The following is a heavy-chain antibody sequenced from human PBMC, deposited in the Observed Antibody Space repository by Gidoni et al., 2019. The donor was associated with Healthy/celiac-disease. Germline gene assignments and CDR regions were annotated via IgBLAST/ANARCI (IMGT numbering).Heavy chain of an antibody. Sequence: EVQLVESGGGLVQPGGSLRLSCAAPGVTFSSYEMNWVRQAPGKGLEWVSYISSSGSTIYYADSVKGRFTISRDNAKNSLYLQMNSLRAEDTAVYYCARIALLWFGESAPFDYWGQGTLVTVSS. J-gene: IGHJ4*02. CDR3: ARIALLWFGESAPFDY. CDR1: GVTFSSYE. V-gene: IGHV3-48*03. CDR2: ISSSGSTI. D-gene: IGHD3-10*01.